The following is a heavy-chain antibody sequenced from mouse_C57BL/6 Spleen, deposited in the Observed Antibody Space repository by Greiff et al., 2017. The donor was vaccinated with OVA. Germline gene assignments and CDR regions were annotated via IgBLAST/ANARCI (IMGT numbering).Heavy chain of an antibody. Sequence: GQLVESGGGLVKPGGSLKLSCAASGFTFSSYAMSWVRQTPEKRLGWVATISDGGSYTYYPDNVKGRFTISRDNAKNNLYLQMSHLKSEDTAMYYCASFSNWDWYFDVWGTGTTVTVSS. J-gene: IGHJ1*03. CDR3: ASFSNWDWYFDV. D-gene: IGHD4-1*01. CDR1: GFTFSSYA. CDR2: ISDGGSYT. V-gene: IGHV5-4*01.